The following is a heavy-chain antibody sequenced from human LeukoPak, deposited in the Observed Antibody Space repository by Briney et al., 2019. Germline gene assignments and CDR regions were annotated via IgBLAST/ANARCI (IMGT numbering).Heavy chain of an antibody. V-gene: IGHV3-23*01. J-gene: IGHJ4*02. CDR3: AKVDRRSDLPYYFDY. CDR2: ISASGGST. CDR1: GFTFNNAW. Sequence: GGSLRLSCAASGFTFNNAWLSWVRQAPGKGLEWVSGISASGGSTYYADSVKGRFTISRDNSRNTLFLQMNSLRAEDTAVYYCAKVDRRSDLPYYFDYWGQGTLVTVSP.